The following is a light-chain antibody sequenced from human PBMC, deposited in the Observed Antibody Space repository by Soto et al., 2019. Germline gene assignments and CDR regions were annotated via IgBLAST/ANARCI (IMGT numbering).Light chain of an antibody. V-gene: IGLV3-21*02. CDR3: QVCDTTNTVI. CDR2: DDG. CDR1: NIEIKS. Sequence: SSELTQPPSVSVAPGQTARITCGGNNIEIKSVHWYQQKPVQAPVLVVYDDGDRTTGIPERFSGSKSGNTATLTTSRVEDGDEADYYCQVCDTTNTVIFGGGTKLTVL. J-gene: IGLJ2*01.